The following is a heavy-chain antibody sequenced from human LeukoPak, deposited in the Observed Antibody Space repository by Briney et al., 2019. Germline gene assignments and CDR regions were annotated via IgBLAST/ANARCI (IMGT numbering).Heavy chain of an antibody. Sequence: GGSLRLSCAASGFTFSSYGMSWVRQAPGKGLERVSAISGSGGSTYYADSVKGRFTISRDNSKNTLYLQMNSLRAEDTAVYYCAKNRRITGTTADYWGQGTLVTVSS. V-gene: IGHV3-23*01. CDR3: AKNRRITGTTADY. CDR1: GFTFSSYG. D-gene: IGHD1-20*01. J-gene: IGHJ4*02. CDR2: ISGSGGST.